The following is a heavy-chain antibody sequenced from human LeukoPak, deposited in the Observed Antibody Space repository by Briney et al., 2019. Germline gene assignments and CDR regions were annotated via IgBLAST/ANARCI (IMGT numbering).Heavy chain of an antibody. Sequence: SETLSLTCTVSGGSISSYYWSWIRQPAGKGLEWIGRIYTSGSTNYNPSLKSRVTMSVDTSKNQFSLKLSSATAADTAVYYCAKSSVPSGYDSDAFDIWGQGTMVTVSS. D-gene: IGHD5-12*01. J-gene: IGHJ3*02. CDR2: IYTSGST. V-gene: IGHV4-4*07. CDR1: GGSISSYY. CDR3: AKSSVPSGYDSDAFDI.